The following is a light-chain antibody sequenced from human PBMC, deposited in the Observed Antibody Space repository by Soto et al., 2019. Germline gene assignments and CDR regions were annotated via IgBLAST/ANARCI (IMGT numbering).Light chain of an antibody. Sequence: QSALTQPASVSGSPGQSITISCTGTSSDVGGYNYVSWYQHHPGKAPKVMIYEVSNRPSGISNRFSGSKAGNTASLTISGLQAEDEADYYCCSYAVTYTLVFGGGTKLTVL. CDR3: CSYAVTYTLV. CDR1: SSDVGGYNY. J-gene: IGLJ2*01. V-gene: IGLV2-14*01. CDR2: EVS.